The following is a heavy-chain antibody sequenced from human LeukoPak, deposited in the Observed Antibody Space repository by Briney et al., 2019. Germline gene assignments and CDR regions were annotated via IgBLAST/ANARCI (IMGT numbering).Heavy chain of an antibody. D-gene: IGHD3-3*01. CDR3: ARAPNYDFWSGYLDY. CDR2: INPNSGGT. J-gene: IGHJ4*02. Sequence: ASVKVSCKASGYTFTSYDINWVRQATGQGLEWMGWINPNSGGTNYAQKFQGRVTMTRDTSISTAYMELSRLRSDDTAVYYCARAPNYDFWSGYLDYWGQGTLVTVSS. V-gene: IGHV1-2*02. CDR1: GYTFTSYD.